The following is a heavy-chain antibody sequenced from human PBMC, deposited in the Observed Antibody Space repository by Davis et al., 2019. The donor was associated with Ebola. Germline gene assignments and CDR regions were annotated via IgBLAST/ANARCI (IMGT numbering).Heavy chain of an antibody. D-gene: IGHD6-13*01. V-gene: IGHV1-3*01. CDR2: INAGNGNT. Sequence: ASVKVSCKASGYTFTSYAMHWVRQAPGQRLEWMGWINAGNGNTKYSQKFQGRVTITRDTSASTAYMELSSLRSEDTAVYYCARVKAAAGNNWFDPWGQGTLVTVSS. CDR1: GYTFTSYA. CDR3: ARVKAAAGNNWFDP. J-gene: IGHJ5*02.